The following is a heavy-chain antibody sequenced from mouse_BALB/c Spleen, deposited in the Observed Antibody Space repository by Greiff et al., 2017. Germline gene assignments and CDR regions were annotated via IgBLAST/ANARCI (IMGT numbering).Heavy chain of an antibody. Sequence: VQLQQSAAELARPGASVKMSCKASGYTFTSYTMHWVKQRPGQGLEWIGYINPSSGYTEYNQKFKDKTTLTADKSSSTAYMQLSSLTSEDSAVYYCARSKYGNYVDYAMDYWGQGTSVTVSS. CDR3: ARSKYGNYVDYAMDY. D-gene: IGHD2-10*02. J-gene: IGHJ4*01. CDR2: INPSSGYT. CDR1: GYTFTSYT. V-gene: IGHV1-4*02.